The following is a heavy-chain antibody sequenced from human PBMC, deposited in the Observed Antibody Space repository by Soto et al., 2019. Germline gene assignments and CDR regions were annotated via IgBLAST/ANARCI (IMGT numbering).Heavy chain of an antibody. Sequence: GGSLRLSCAASGFTFSSYAMSWVRQAPGKGLEWVSAISGSGGSTYYADSVKGRFTISRDNSKNTLYLQMNSLRAEDTAVYYCAKDADYYDSSGYWPPDIWGQGTMVTVSS. CDR1: GFTFSSYA. CDR2: ISGSGGST. V-gene: IGHV3-23*01. CDR3: AKDADYYDSSGYWPPDI. D-gene: IGHD3-22*01. J-gene: IGHJ3*02.